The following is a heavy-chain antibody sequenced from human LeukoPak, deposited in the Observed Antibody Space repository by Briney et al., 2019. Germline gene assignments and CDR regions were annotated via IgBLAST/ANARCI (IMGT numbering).Heavy chain of an antibody. CDR2: INPNSGGT. D-gene: IGHD3-22*01. CDR3: ARGTDYYDSSGYYTDY. CDR1: GYTFTGYY. J-gene: IGHJ4*02. V-gene: IGHV1-2*02. Sequence: ASVKVSCKASGYTFTGYYMHWVRQAPGQGLEWMGWINPNSGGTNYAQKFQGRVTMTRDTSISTAYMELSRLRSDDTAAYYCARGTDYYDSSGYYTDYWGQGTLVTVSS.